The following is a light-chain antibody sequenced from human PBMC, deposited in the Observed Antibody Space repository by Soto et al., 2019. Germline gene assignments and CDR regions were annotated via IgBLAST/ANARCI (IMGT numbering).Light chain of an antibody. J-gene: IGKJ4*01. Sequence: EIGLTQSPATLSLSPGERATLSCRASQTITTLAWYQRKPGQAPRLLIYRVSSRATGVPDRFSGSGSGTDYTLTISRLEPEDFAVYYCQQYGNLPLTFGGGTKVDIK. CDR2: RVS. V-gene: IGKV3-20*01. CDR1: QTITT. CDR3: QQYGNLPLT.